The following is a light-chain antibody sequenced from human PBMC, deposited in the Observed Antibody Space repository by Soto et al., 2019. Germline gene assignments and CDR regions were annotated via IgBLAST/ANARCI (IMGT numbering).Light chain of an antibody. CDR2: DAS. CDR3: QQYYTYAT. V-gene: IGKV1-5*01. CDR1: QKIRNL. J-gene: IGKJ5*01. Sequence: DVQLTQSHSTLSAAVGDSVTITCRASQKIRNLLAWYQQKPGRAPKPLIFDASTLRTGVPSRFSGSGSGSEFNFTITGLQPDDFATYFCQQYYTYATFGHGTRLAIK.